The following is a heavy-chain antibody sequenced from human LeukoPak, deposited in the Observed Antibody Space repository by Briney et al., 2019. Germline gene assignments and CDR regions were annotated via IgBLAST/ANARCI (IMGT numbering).Heavy chain of an antibody. V-gene: IGHV3-30*02. D-gene: IGHD2-2*01. CDR2: IRYDGSNK. J-gene: IGHJ4*02. CDR1: GFTFSSYG. CDR3: AKEQNQYCSSTSCYPDY. Sequence: GGSLRLSCAASGFTFSSYGMHWVRQAPGKGLEWVAFIRYDGSNKYYADSVKGRFTISRDNSKNTLYLQMNSLRAEDTAVYYCAKEQNQYCSSTSCYPDYWGQGTLVTVSS.